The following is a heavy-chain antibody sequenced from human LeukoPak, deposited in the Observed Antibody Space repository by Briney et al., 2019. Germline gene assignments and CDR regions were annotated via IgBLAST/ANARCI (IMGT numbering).Heavy chain of an antibody. Sequence: GGSLRLSCAASGFTFSNYAMSWVRQAPGKGLEWVSTLSGTGGSTYYADSVKGRFTISRDNSENTLNLQMNSLRAEDTAIYYCAKARAGDITAAFNYWGQGTLVTVSS. V-gene: IGHV3-23*01. J-gene: IGHJ4*02. CDR3: AKARAGDITAAFNY. CDR1: GFTFSNYA. D-gene: IGHD6-13*01. CDR2: LSGTGGST.